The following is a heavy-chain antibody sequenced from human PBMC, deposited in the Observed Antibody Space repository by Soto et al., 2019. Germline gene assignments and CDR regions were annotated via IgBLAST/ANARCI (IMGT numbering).Heavy chain of an antibody. CDR2: LSPLANYT. V-gene: IGHV1-46*01. D-gene: IGHD6-13*01. J-gene: IGHJ4*02. CDR1: GFIFTNHY. Sequence: QVQLVQSGAEVKKPGASVKVSCEAAGFIFTNHYFHWVRQAPEVGLEWMGLLSPLANYTRYAGAFQRRITITRDTSTTTVYMDLSGLTSEDTAVYYCARADSEQYFDHWGQGTLVTVSS. CDR3: ARADSEQYFDH.